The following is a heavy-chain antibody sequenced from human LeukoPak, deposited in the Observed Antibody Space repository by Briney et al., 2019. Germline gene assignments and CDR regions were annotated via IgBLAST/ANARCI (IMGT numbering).Heavy chain of an antibody. CDR2: IYYSGST. CDR1: GGSISTSNYY. D-gene: IGHD6-13*01. V-gene: IGHV4-39*01. J-gene: IGHJ4*02. Sequence: SETLPLTCTVSGGSISTSNYYWGWIRQPPGEGLEWIGSIYYSGSTYYNPSLKSRVTMSVDTSKKQFSLIMNSLTAADTAVYYCARQVGNIWYSDYWGQGTLVTVSS. CDR3: ARQVGNIWYSDY.